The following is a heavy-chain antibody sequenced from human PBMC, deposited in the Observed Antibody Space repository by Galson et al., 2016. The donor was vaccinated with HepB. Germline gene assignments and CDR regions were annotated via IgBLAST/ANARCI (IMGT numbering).Heavy chain of an antibody. CDR2: ISQSGST. CDR1: GGSVTDYY. V-gene: IGHV4-34*01. CDR3: AKSPRGFSPPWY. J-gene: IGHJ4*02. D-gene: IGHD5-18*01. Sequence: SETLSLTCSVSGGSVTDYYCSWIRQPPGKDLEYIGEISQSGSTKYIPSLKSRVTISVDISKNQCSLNLTSVTAADTGLYYCAKSPRGFSPPWYWGQGTLVTVSS.